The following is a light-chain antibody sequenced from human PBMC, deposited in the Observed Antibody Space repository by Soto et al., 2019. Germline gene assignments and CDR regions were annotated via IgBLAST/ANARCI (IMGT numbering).Light chain of an antibody. CDR2: GAS. V-gene: IGKV3-20*01. CDR1: QSLTSSY. J-gene: IGKJ2*01. CDR3: QQYESSPPSYT. Sequence: ELVLTQSPGTLSLSPGERATLSCRASQSLTSSYLAWYQQKPGQAPRLLIYGASSRATGIPDRFSGSGSGTDFTLTISRLELEDFAVYYGQQYESSPPSYTFGQGTKLEIK.